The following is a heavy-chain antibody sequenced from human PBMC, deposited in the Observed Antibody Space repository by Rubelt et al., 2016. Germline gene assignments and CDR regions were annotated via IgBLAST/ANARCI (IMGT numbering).Heavy chain of an antibody. CDR3: ATASPYCSGGSCY. D-gene: IGHD2-15*01. V-gene: IGHV1-24*01. Sequence: QVQLVQSGAEVKKPGASVKVSCKASGYTLTELSMPWVRQAPGKGLEWMGGFDPADGETIYATKFKGRVTRTDDTSTDTGYMELSSLRSEDTAVYYCATASPYCSGGSCYWGQGTLVTVSS. J-gene: IGHJ4*02. CDR1: GYTLTELS. CDR2: FDPADGET.